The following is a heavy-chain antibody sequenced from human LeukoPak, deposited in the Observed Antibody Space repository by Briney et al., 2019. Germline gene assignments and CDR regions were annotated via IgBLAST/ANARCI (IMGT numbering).Heavy chain of an antibody. CDR1: GGSISSYY. D-gene: IGHD2-15*01. CDR3: ARHWHYCSGGSCYQRFDY. J-gene: IGHJ4*02. V-gene: IGHV4-59*08. CDR2: IYYSGST. Sequence: SETLSLTCTVSGGSISSYYWSWIRQPPGKGLEGIGYIYYSGSTNYNPSLKSRVTISVDTSKNQFSLKLSSVTAADTAVYYCARHWHYCSGGSCYQRFDYWGQGTLVTVSS.